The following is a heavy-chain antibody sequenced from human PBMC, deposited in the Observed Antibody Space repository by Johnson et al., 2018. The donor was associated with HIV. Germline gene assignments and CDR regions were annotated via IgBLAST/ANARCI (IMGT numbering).Heavy chain of an antibody. D-gene: IGHD4-23*01. Sequence: QVQLVESGGGLVKPGGSLRVSCAASGFTFSDYYMSWIRQAPGKGLAWVSYISSSGSTIYYADSVNGRFTISRDNAKNSLYLQMNSLRAEDTAVYYCARSEVTAPSPPAGAFDIWGQGTMVTVSP. CDR3: ARSEVTAPSPPAGAFDI. V-gene: IGHV3-11*04. J-gene: IGHJ3*02. CDR1: GFTFSDYY. CDR2: ISSSGSTI.